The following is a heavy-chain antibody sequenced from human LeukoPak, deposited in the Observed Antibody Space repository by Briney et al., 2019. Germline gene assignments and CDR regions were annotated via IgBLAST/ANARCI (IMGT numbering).Heavy chain of an antibody. Sequence: GGSLRLSCAASGFTFSSYEMNWVRQAPGKGLEWVSYISSSGSTIYYADSVKGRFTISRDNAKNSLYLQMNSLRAEDTAVYYCAREDNGGVLDYWGQGTLVTVSS. J-gene: IGHJ4*02. D-gene: IGHD1-14*01. CDR1: GFTFSSYE. V-gene: IGHV3-48*03. CDR3: AREDNGGVLDY. CDR2: ISSSGSTI.